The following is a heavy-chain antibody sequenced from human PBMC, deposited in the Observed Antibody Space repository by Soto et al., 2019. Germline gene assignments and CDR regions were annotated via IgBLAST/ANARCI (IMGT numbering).Heavy chain of an antibody. CDR3: AKDQLWSQTDY. CDR2: ISYDGSNK. V-gene: IGHV3-30*18. CDR1: GFSFSSYG. Sequence: QVQLVESGGGVVQPGRSLRLSCAASGFSFSSYGMHWVRQAPGKGLEWVAVISYDGSNKYYADSVKGRFTISRDNSKNTLYLQMNSLRAEDTAVYYCAKDQLWSQTDYWGQGTLVTVSS. D-gene: IGHD5-18*01. J-gene: IGHJ4*02.